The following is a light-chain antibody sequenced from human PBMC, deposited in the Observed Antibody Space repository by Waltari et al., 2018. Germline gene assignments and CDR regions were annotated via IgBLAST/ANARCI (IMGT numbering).Light chain of an antibody. CDR2: EAS. CDR1: QSVSSN. CDR3: QQYNTWPPIT. V-gene: IGKV3-15*01. Sequence: EIVMTQSPATLSVSPGERATLSCRASQSVSSNLAWYQQKPGQPPRLLIYEASTRPTGIPARFSGSGSGTEFTLSISNLQSEDFAVYYCQQYNTWPPITFGQGTRLEIK. J-gene: IGKJ5*01.